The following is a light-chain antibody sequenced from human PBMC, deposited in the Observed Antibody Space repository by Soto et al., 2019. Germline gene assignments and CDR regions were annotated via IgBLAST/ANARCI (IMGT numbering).Light chain of an antibody. Sequence: EIVLTQSPGTLSLSPGERATLSCRASQSVSSSYLAWYQQKPGQAPRLLIYGASSRATGIPDRFSGSGSGTDFTLTISRPEPDEFAVYYCQQYGSSRTFGQGTKVDIK. J-gene: IGKJ1*01. V-gene: IGKV3-20*01. CDR3: QQYGSSRT. CDR1: QSVSSSY. CDR2: GAS.